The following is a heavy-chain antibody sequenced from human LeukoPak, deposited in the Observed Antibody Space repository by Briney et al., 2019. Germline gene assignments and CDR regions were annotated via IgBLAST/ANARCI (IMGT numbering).Heavy chain of an antibody. CDR1: GYTFTGYY. CDR3: AREMVVAATRHNWFDP. J-gene: IGHJ5*02. V-gene: IGHV1-2*02. Sequence: GASVKVSCKASGYTFTGYYMHWVRQAPGQGLEWMGWINPNSGGTNYAQKFQGRVTMTRDTSISTAYMELSRLRSDDTAVYYCAREMVVAATRHNWFDPWGQGTLVTVSS. D-gene: IGHD2-15*01. CDR2: INPNSGGT.